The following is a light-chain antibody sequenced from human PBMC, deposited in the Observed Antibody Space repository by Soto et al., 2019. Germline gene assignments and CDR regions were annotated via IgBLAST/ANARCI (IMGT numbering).Light chain of an antibody. Sequence: IQLTQSPATLSVSPGERGTLSCRASQTIYSNVAWYQQRPGQAPRLLIYRASARATGIPARLSGSGSGTEFTLTIGSLQSEDSAVYYCQQYQNLWTFGQGTKVDIK. CDR3: QQYQNLWT. CDR1: QTIYSN. J-gene: IGKJ1*01. V-gene: IGKV3-15*01. CDR2: RAS.